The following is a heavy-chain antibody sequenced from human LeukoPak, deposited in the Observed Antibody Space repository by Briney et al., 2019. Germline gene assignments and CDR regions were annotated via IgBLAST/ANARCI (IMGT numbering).Heavy chain of an antibody. D-gene: IGHD1-1*01. CDR3: AKELDTGTDYYYYGMDV. Sequence: GGSLRLSCAASGFTFNNYAMNWVRQAPGKGLEWVSAISGSGGSTYYADSVKGRFTISRDNSKNTLYLQMNSLRAEDTAVYYCAKELDTGTDYYYYGMDVWGQGTTVTVSS. CDR2: ISGSGGST. CDR1: GFTFNNYA. J-gene: IGHJ6*02. V-gene: IGHV3-23*01.